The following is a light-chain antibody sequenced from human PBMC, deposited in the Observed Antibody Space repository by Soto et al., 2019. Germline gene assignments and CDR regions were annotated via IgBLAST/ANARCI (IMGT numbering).Light chain of an antibody. CDR3: QSSDSTLSVV. CDR1: SSNIGAGYD. CDR2: GNS. J-gene: IGLJ3*02. Sequence: QSVLTQPHSVSGAPGQRVTISCTGSSSNIGAGYDVRWYQHLPGTAPKLLIYGNSNRPSGVPVRFSGSKSGTSASLAITCVQDEDEADYYCQSSDSTLSVVFGGGTQLTVL. V-gene: IGLV1-40*01.